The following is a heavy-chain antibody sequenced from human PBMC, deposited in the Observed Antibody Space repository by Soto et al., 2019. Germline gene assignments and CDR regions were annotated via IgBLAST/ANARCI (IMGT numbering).Heavy chain of an antibody. CDR2: IHPSGGGT. CDR1: GYTFNTYY. D-gene: IGHD2-21*02. Sequence: QVQLVQSGAEVRKPGASVKVSCKPSGYTFNTYYLHWLRQAPGQALEWMGVIHPSGGGTTYAQKFLGRVTVTRDTSTTTVFMELSSLRSDDTAVYYCAGGGHIAVATASFDNWGQGTLVTVSS. V-gene: IGHV1-46*02. J-gene: IGHJ4*02. CDR3: AGGGHIAVATASFDN.